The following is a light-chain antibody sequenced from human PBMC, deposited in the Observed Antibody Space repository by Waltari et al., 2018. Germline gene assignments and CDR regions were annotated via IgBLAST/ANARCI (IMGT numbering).Light chain of an antibody. CDR2: WAS. J-gene: IGKJ1*01. V-gene: IGKV4-1*01. Sequence: DIVMTQSPDSLAVSLVERATTNCASSQSALYSVNTKNYLAWYQQKPGQPPKLLIYWASARESGVPDRFSGSGSGTDFTLTITSLQAEDVAVYYCHQYSTTPWTFGQGTKVEI. CDR1: QSALYSVNTKNY. CDR3: HQYSTTPWT.